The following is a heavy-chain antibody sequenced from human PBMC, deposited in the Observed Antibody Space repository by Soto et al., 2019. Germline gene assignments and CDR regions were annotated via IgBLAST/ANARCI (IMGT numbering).Heavy chain of an antibody. CDR2: YSRSV. Sequence: QLQLQESGPGLVKPSETLSLNCVVSGGSVSSGDHAWGWIRQPPGKGLEWIGYSRSVNYNPSLRRRVTISVDAAKNQLSLKLGSVTAEGTAVCYCGRDNWGGIDYWGQGAQVTVSS. V-gene: IGHV4-61*08. J-gene: IGHJ4*02. CDR3: GRDNWGGIDY. D-gene: IGHD7-27*01. CDR1: GGSVSSGDHA.